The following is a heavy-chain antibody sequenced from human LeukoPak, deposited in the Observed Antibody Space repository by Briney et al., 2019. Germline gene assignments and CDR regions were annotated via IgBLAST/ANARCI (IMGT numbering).Heavy chain of an antibody. V-gene: IGHV3-20*04. D-gene: IGHD2-2*01. CDR3: ARAPITSPFCFDY. CDR1: GFAFDEHG. CDR2: INWSGGST. Sequence: GGSLRLSCTASGFAFDEHGMSWVRQVPGKGLEWVSGINWSGGSTGYADPLRGRFTISRDNAKNSLYLQMDSLRAEDTALCYCARAPITSPFCFDYWGQGTLVTVSS. J-gene: IGHJ4*02.